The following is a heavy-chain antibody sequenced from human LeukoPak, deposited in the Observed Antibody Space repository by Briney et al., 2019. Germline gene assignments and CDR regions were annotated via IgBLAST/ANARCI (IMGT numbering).Heavy chain of an antibody. D-gene: IGHD3-3*01. CDR3: AREGGFYRPLDY. J-gene: IGHJ4*02. V-gene: IGHV4-59*12. Sequence: PSETLSLTCTVSSGSISSYYWSWIRQPPGKGLEWIGEVHLDGRTNYNPSLESRLTMSVDVSENRVSLKLTSVTAADTAVYYCAREGGFYRPLDYSGQGTLVTVSS. CDR1: SGSISSYY. CDR2: VHLDGRT.